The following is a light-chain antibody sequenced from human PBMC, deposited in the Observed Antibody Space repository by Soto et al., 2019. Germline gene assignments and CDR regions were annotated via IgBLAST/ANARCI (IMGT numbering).Light chain of an antibody. CDR3: SSYTSSSTYV. V-gene: IGLV2-14*01. CDR1: SSDVGGYNY. CDR2: DVS. J-gene: IGLJ1*01. Sequence: QSALTQPASVSGSPGQSITISCTGTSSDVGGYNYVPWYQQHPGKDPKLMIYDVSNRPSRVSNRFSGSKSGNTAPLTISGLQAEDEADYYCSSYTSSSTYVFRTGTKLTVL.